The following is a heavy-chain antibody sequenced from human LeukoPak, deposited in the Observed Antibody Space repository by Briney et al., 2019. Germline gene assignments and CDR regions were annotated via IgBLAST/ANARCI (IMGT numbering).Heavy chain of an antibody. Sequence: PSETLSLTCTVSGGSISSYYWSWIRQPPGKGLEWRGYIYYSGSTNYNPSPKSRVTISVDTSKNQFSLKLSSVTAADTAVYYCARGYGDSSGYPPDYWGQGTLVTVSS. D-gene: IGHD3-22*01. CDR1: GGSISSYY. CDR3: ARGYGDSSGYPPDY. J-gene: IGHJ4*02. V-gene: IGHV4-59*01. CDR2: IYYSGST.